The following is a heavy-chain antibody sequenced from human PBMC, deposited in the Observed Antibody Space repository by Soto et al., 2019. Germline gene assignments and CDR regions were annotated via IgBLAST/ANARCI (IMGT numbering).Heavy chain of an antibody. CDR3: ARSLGGLYYYGMDV. CDR1: GGSISSGDYY. CDR2: IYYSGST. Sequence: PSETLSLTCTVSGGSISSGDYYWSWIRQPPGKGLEWIGYIYYSGSTYYNPSLKSRVTISVDTSKNQFSLKLSSVTAADTAVYYCARSLGGLYYYGMDVWGQGTTVTVSS. D-gene: IGHD2-15*01. V-gene: IGHV4-30-4*01. J-gene: IGHJ6*02.